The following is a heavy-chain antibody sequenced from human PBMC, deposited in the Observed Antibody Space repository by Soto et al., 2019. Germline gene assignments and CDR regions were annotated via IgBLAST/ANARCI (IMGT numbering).Heavy chain of an antibody. CDR1: GGTFSSYA. J-gene: IGHJ6*02. D-gene: IGHD4-17*01. CDR3: ARRNDYGDVRANYYYCGMDV. CDR2: IIPIFGTA. V-gene: IGHV1-69*13. Sequence: SVKVSCKASGGTFSSYAISWVRQAPGQGLEWMGGIIPIFGTANYAQKFQGRVTITADESTSTTYMELSSPRSEDTAVYYCARRNDYGDVRANYYYCGMDVWGQGTLVSVS.